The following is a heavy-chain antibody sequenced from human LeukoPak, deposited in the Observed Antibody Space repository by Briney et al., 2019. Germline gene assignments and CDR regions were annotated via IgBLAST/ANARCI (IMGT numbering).Heavy chain of an antibody. Sequence: GASVKVSCKASGGTFSSYAISWVRQAPGQGLEWMGRIIPILGIANYAQKFQGRVTITADKSTSTAYMELSSLRSEDTAVYYCARDHDYYGSGSYNYWGQGTLVTVSS. J-gene: IGHJ4*02. CDR1: GGTFSSYA. CDR3: ARDHDYYGSGSYNY. D-gene: IGHD3-10*01. V-gene: IGHV1-69*04. CDR2: IIPILGIA.